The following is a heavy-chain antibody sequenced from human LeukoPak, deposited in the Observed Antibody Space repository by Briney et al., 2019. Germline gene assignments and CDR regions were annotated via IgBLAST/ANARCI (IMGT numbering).Heavy chain of an antibody. CDR2: IWDDGNNK. J-gene: IGHJ5*02. Sequence: GGSLRLSRAASGFTFTSYGMHWVRQAPGKGLDWVALIWDDGNNKYYADSVKGRFTISRDNSKNTLYLQMNSLRAEDTAVYYCARDNGEWRLNWFDHWGQGTLVTVSS. CDR3: ARDNGEWRLNWFDH. D-gene: IGHD2-8*01. CDR1: GFTFTSYG. V-gene: IGHV3-33*01.